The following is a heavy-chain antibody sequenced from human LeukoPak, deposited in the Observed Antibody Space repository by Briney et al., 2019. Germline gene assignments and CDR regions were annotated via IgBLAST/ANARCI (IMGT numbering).Heavy chain of an antibody. J-gene: IGHJ4*02. Sequence: AGGSLRLSCAASGFTFSSYAMHWVRQAPGRGLEWVAVISYDGSNKHYADSVKGRCTISRDNSKNTLYLQMNSLRAEDTAVYYCARGKEYFDYWGQGTLVTVSS. CDR1: GFTFSSYA. CDR3: ARGKEYFDY. V-gene: IGHV3-30*04. CDR2: ISYDGSNK.